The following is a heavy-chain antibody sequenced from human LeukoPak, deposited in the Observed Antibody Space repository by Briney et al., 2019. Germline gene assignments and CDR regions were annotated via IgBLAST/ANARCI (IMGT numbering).Heavy chain of an antibody. J-gene: IGHJ5*02. V-gene: IGHV3-21*01. CDR2: ITSSSTYI. Sequence: GGSLRFSCSASGFTFSSYSMNWVRQAPGKGLEWVSSITSSSTYIYYADSLKGRFTISRDNAKNSVYLQMNSLRAEDTAVYYCAVDTALALGGAWGQGTLVTVSS. CDR1: GFTFSSYS. CDR3: AVDTALALGGA. D-gene: IGHD5-18*01.